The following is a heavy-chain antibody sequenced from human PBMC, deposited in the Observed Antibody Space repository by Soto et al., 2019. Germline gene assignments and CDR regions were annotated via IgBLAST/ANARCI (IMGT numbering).Heavy chain of an antibody. Sequence: ASVKVSCKASGYSFTSYAMQWVRQAPGQRLEWMGWINAGNGNTKYSQKFQGRVTITRDTSASTAYMELSSLRSEDTAVYYCARDPGYSYGYNWCQGTLVTVSS. CDR2: INAGNGNT. CDR1: GYSFTSYA. V-gene: IGHV1-3*01. CDR3: ARDPGYSYGYN. J-gene: IGHJ4*02. D-gene: IGHD5-18*01.